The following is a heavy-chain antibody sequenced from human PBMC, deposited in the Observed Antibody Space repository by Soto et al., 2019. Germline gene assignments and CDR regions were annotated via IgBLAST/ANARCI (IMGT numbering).Heavy chain of an antibody. CDR2: ITHQGFT. Sequence: QLQLQESGSGLVKTSQTLSLTCAVSGASIRIASYSWSWIRQPPGKGLEWVAYITHQGFTYFNPSLKSRLSISVDKSKNQVSLTLTSVTAADTAVYYCAKDRGTRRGAFDVWGRGAMVTVSS. CDR3: AKDRGTRRGAFDV. D-gene: IGHD3-10*01. CDR1: GASIRIASYS. J-gene: IGHJ3*01. V-gene: IGHV4-30-2*01.